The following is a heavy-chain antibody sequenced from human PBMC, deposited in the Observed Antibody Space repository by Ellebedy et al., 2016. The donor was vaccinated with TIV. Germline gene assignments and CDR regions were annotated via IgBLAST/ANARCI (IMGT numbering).Heavy chain of an antibody. CDR1: GGSFSGYY. CDR2: INHSGST. Sequence: SETLSLXXAVYGGSFSGYYWSWIRQPPGKGLEWIGEINHSGSTNYNPSLKSRVTISVDTSKNQFSLKLSSVTAADTAVYYCARSKRITIFGVPRGGWFNPWGQGTLVTVSS. CDR3: ARSKRITIFGVPRGGWFNP. V-gene: IGHV4-34*01. D-gene: IGHD3-3*01. J-gene: IGHJ5*02.